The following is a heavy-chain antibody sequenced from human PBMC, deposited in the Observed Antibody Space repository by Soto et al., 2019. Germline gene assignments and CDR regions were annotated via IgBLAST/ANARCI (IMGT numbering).Heavy chain of an antibody. CDR2: ISSSSSYI. CDR1: GLTFSSYS. J-gene: IGHJ3*02. D-gene: IGHD3-22*01. Sequence: GGSLRLSCAASGLTFSSYSMNWVRQAPGKGLEWVSSISSSSSYIYYADSVKGRFTISRDNAKNSLYLQMNSLRAEDTAVYYCAREGYYDSSGYYSYDAFDIWGQGTMVTVSS. V-gene: IGHV3-21*01. CDR3: AREGYYDSSGYYSYDAFDI.